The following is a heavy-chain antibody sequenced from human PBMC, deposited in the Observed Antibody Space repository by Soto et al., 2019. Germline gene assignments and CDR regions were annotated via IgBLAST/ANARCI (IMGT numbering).Heavy chain of an antibody. Sequence: ASVKVSCKASGYTFTSYGISWVRQAPGQGLEWMGWISAYNGNTNYAQKLQGRVTMTTDTSTSTAYMELRSLRSDDTAVYYCARDGGPYCRGRSCHSAGWFDPWGQGTLVTVYS. V-gene: IGHV1-18*04. J-gene: IGHJ5*02. D-gene: IGHD2-15*01. CDR3: ARDGGPYCRGRSCHSAGWFDP. CDR1: GYTFTSYG. CDR2: ISAYNGNT.